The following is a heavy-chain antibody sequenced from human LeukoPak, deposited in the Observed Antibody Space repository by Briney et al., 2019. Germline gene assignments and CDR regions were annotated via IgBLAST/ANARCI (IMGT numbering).Heavy chain of an antibody. CDR1: GYTLTELS. Sequence: ASVKVSCKVSGYTLTELSMHWVRQAPGKGLEWMGGFDPEDGETIYAQKFQGRVTMTEDTSTDTAYMELSSLRSEDTAVYYCATDLPLGVATRHLLRGYYAMDVWGQGTTVTVSS. D-gene: IGHD5-12*01. V-gene: IGHV1-24*01. J-gene: IGHJ6*02. CDR3: ATDLPLGVATRHLLRGYYAMDV. CDR2: FDPEDGET.